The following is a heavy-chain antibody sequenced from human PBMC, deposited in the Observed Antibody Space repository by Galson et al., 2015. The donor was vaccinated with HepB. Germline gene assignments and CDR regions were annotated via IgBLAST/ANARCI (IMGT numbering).Heavy chain of an antibody. V-gene: IGHV1-18*01. CDR2: ISAYNGST. J-gene: IGHJ5*02. Sequence: SVKVSCKASGYTFTSYGISWVRQAPGQGLEWMGWISAYNGSTNYAQKLQGRVTMTTDTSTSTAYMELRSLRSDDTAVYYCARDLSFMITFGGVIAPDNWFDPWGQGTLVTVSS. CDR3: ARDLSFMITFGGVIAPDNWFDP. CDR1: GYTFTSYG. D-gene: IGHD3-16*02.